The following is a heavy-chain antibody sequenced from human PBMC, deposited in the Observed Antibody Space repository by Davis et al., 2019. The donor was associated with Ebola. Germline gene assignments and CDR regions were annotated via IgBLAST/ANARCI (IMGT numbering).Heavy chain of an antibody. Sequence: GESLKISCEGSGDTFSDYWIAWVRQMPGKGLEWMGIIYPDDSATRYSPSFLDQVTISVDKSVSTAYLQWSSLKASDSAIYYCARHAAGDYAIFDYWGQGTLVTVSS. CDR3: ARHAAGDYAIFDY. CDR2: IYPDDSAT. J-gene: IGHJ4*01. D-gene: IGHD4-17*01. CDR1: GDTFSDYW. V-gene: IGHV5-51*01.